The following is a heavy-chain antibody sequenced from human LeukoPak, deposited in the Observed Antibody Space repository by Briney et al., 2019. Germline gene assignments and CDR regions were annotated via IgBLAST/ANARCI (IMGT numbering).Heavy chain of an antibody. V-gene: IGHV4-61*02. CDR1: GGSFSSGSYY. D-gene: IGHD1-1*01. Sequence: PSETLSLTCSVSGGSFSSGSYYWIWIRQPAGKGLEWSGRIYPSGSTNYNPSLKSRVTISVDTSKNQFSLNLNSVTAADTAVYYCAREGTDGFDYWGQGALVTVSS. CDR3: AREGTDGFDY. J-gene: IGHJ4*02. CDR2: IYPSGST.